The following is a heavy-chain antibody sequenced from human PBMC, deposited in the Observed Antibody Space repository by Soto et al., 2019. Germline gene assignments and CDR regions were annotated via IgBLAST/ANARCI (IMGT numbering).Heavy chain of an antibody. D-gene: IGHD6-19*01. CDR3: ARLDFSSSGWSQVDY. J-gene: IGHJ4*02. V-gene: IGHV5-51*01. CDR2: IYPGDSDT. CDR1: GYSFTSYW. Sequence: GESLKLSCKGSGYSFTSYWIGWVRQMPGKGLEWMGIIYPGDSDTRYSPSFQGQVTISADKSISTAYLQWSSLKASDTAMYYCARLDFSSSGWSQVDYWGQGTLVTVSS.